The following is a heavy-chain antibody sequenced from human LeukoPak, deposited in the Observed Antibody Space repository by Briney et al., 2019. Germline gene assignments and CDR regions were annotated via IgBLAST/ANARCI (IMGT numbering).Heavy chain of an antibody. CDR3: ARLDLTVTTQYYYYYYMDV. CDR2: IYHSGST. J-gene: IGHJ6*03. V-gene: IGHV4-38-2*02. Sequence: SETLSLTCTVSGYSITSGYYWGWIRQPPGKGLEWIGTIYHSGSTYYNPSLKSRVTISVDTSKNQFSLKLSSVTAADTAVYYCARLDLTVTTQYYYYYYMDVWGKGTTVTISS. CDR1: GYSITSGYY. D-gene: IGHD4-17*01.